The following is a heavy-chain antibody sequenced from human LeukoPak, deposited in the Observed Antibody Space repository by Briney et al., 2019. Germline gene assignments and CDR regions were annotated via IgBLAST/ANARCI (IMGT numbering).Heavy chain of an antibody. V-gene: IGHV4-59*01. J-gene: IGHJ5*02. CDR3: ARELYCTSTSCYASPGWFDP. CDR2: IYSGRST. Sequence: PSETLSLTCTVSGGSISSFYWTWIRQPPGKGLEWIGHIYSGRSTNYNPSLKSRVTISVDTSKNQFSLKLSSVTAADTAVYYCARELYCTSTSCYASPGWFDPWGQGTLVTVSS. CDR1: GGSISSFY. D-gene: IGHD2-2*01.